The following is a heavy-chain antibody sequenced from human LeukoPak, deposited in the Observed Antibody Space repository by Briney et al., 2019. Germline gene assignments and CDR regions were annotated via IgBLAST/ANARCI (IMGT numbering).Heavy chain of an antibody. CDR3: ARDSSDSSGWPPRDY. Sequence: LAGGSLRLSCAASGFTFSSYSMNWVRQAPGKGLEWVSYISSSSSTIYYADSVKGRFTISRDNAKNSLYLQMNSLRAEDTAVYYCARDSSDSSGWPPRDYWGQGTLVTVSS. J-gene: IGHJ4*02. D-gene: IGHD6-19*01. CDR1: GFTFSSYS. CDR2: ISSSSSTI. V-gene: IGHV3-48*01.